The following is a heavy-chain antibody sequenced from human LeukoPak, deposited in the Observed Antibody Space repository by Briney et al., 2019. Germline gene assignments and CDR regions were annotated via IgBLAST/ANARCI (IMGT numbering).Heavy chain of an antibody. Sequence: GGSLRLSCAASGFTFSTYWMSWVRQAPGKGLEWVANIKQDGSEKYYVDSVKGRFTISRDNAKNSLYLQMNSLRAEDTAVYYCARDRGLKGRIIVVNSKARDPYCMDVWGKGTTVTISS. D-gene: IGHD3-22*01. CDR2: IKQDGSEK. CDR1: GFTFSTYW. CDR3: ARDRGLKGRIIVVNSKARDPYCMDV. V-gene: IGHV3-7*01. J-gene: IGHJ6*03.